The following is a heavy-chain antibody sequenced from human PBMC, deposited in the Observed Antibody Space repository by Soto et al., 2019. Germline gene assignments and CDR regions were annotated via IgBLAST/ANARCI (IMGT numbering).Heavy chain of an antibody. J-gene: IGHJ4*02. Sequence: QVQLQQWGAGLLKPSETLSLTCAVYGGSFSGYYSSWIRQPPGKGLEWIGEINHSGSTNYNPSLKSRVTISVDTSKNQFSLKLSSVTAADTAVYYCARLEGVRGVYYYFDYWGQGTLVTVSS. CDR1: GGSFSGYY. V-gene: IGHV4-34*01. CDR2: INHSGST. D-gene: IGHD3-10*01. CDR3: ARLEGVRGVYYYFDY.